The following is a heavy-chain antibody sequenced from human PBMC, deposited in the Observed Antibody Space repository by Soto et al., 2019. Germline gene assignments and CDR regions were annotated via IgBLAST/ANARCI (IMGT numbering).Heavy chain of an antibody. CDR1: GGTFSSYA. Sequence: QVQLVQSGAEVKKPGSSVKVSCKASGGTFSSYAISWVRQAPGQGLEWMGGIIPTFGTAHYAQKFQGRVTITADESTSTDYMELSSLRSEDTAVYYCSTPSLPGTPCFDYWGQGTLVTVSS. J-gene: IGHJ4*02. CDR2: IIPTFGTA. CDR3: STPSLPGTPCFDY. D-gene: IGHD1-1*01. V-gene: IGHV1-69*01.